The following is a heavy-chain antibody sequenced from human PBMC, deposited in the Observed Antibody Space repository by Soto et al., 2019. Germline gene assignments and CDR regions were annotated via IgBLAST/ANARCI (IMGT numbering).Heavy chain of an antibody. V-gene: IGHV3-21*01. CDR3: ARGVAVAGKDPKCCFDY. CDR1: GFTFSSYS. D-gene: IGHD6-19*01. J-gene: IGHJ4*02. CDR2: ISSSSSFI. Sequence: GGSLRLSCAASGFTFSSYSMNWVRQAPGKGLEWVSSISSSSSFIYYADSVKGRFTISRDNAKNSLYLQMNSLRAEDTAVYYCARGVAVAGKDPKCCFDYWGQGTLVTVSS.